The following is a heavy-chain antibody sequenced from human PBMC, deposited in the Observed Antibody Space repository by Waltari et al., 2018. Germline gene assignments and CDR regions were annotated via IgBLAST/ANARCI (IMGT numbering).Heavy chain of an antibody. CDR3: ARHPAMTIMLWYFDL. CDR2: IYYSGST. D-gene: IGHD2-8*01. CDR1: GGSIRSSSYY. Sequence: QLQLQESGPGLVKPSETLSLTGTVSGGSIRSSSYYWGWIRQPPGKGLEWIGSIYYSGSTYYNPSLKSRVTISVDTSKNQFSLKLSSVTAADTAVYYCARHPAMTIMLWYFDLWGRGTLVTVSS. J-gene: IGHJ2*01. V-gene: IGHV4-39*01.